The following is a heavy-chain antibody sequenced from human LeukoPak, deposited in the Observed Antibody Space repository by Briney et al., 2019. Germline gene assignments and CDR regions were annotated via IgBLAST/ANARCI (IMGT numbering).Heavy chain of an antibody. V-gene: IGHV1-2*02. Sequence: ASVKVSCKASGYTFTGYYMHWVRQAPGQGLEWMGWINPNSGGTNYAQKFQGRVTMTRDTSISTAYMELSRLRSDDTAVYYCARVRTGRYYYYYYMDVWGKGTTVTVSS. J-gene: IGHJ6*03. CDR1: GYTFTGYY. CDR2: INPNSGGT. D-gene: IGHD3/OR15-3a*01. CDR3: ARVRTGRYYYYYYMDV.